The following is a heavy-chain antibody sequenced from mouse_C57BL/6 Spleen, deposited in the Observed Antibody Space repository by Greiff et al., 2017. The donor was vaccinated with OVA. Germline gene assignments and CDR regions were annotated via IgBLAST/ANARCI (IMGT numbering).Heavy chain of an antibody. D-gene: IGHD1-1*01. CDR1: GFTFSDYG. J-gene: IGHJ4*01. CDR2: ISSGSSTI. Sequence: EVNVVESGGGLVKPGGSLKLSCAASGFTFSDYGMHWVRQAPEKGLEWVAYISSGSSTIYYADTVKGRFTISRDNAKNTLFLQMTSLRSEDTAMYYCSITTVVRYAMDYWGQGTSVTVSS. V-gene: IGHV5-17*01. CDR3: SITTVVRYAMDY.